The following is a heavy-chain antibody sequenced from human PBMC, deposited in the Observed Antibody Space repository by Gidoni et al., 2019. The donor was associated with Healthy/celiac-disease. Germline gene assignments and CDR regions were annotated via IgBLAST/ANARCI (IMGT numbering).Heavy chain of an antibody. CDR1: GFTFSSYA. J-gene: IGHJ6*02. Sequence: QVQLVESGGGVVQPGRSLRLSCAASGFTFSSYAMHWVRQAPGKGLEWVAVISYDGSNKYYADSVKGRFTISRDNSKNTLYLQMNSLRAEDTAVYYCARPPPTPYYYYGMDVWGQGTTVTVSS. CDR3: ARPPPTPYYYYGMDV. CDR2: ISYDGSNK. V-gene: IGHV3-30-3*01.